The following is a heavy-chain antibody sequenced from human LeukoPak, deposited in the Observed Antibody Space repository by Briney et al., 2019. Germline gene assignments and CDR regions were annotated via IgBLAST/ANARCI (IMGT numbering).Heavy chain of an antibody. D-gene: IGHD6-19*01. Sequence: ASVKVSCKASGYTFTGYYMHWVRQAPGQGLEWMGWINPNSGGTNYAQKFQGRVTMTRDTSISTAYMELSRLRSDDTAVYYCARVLPLRSSGGNWFDPWGQGTLVTVSS. CDR3: ARVLPLRSSGGNWFDP. V-gene: IGHV1-2*02. J-gene: IGHJ5*02. CDR2: INPNSGGT. CDR1: GYTFTGYY.